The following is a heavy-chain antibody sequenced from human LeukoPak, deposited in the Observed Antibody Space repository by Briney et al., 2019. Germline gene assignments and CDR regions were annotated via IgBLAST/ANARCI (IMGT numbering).Heavy chain of an antibody. CDR2: IREDGNEK. D-gene: IGHD2-2*01. V-gene: IGHV3-7*01. CDR3: ARGVIPAATGY. CDR1: GFTFTKHW. Sequence: GGSLRLSCAATGFTFTKHWMSWVRQTIGKGLECVAKIREDGNEKHYVDSVKGRFTISRDNAKNSLYLQMNSLRAEDTAVYYCARGVIPAATGYWGQGTLVTVSS. J-gene: IGHJ4*02.